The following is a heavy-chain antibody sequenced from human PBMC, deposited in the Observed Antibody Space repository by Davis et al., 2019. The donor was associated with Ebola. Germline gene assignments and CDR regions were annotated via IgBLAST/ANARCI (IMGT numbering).Heavy chain of an antibody. CDR3: ARELGYCTNGVCQNWFDP. J-gene: IGHJ5*02. V-gene: IGHV4-4*02. CDR1: GGSISSSNW. CDR2: IYHSGST. Sequence: PSETLSLTCAVSGGSISSSNWWSWVRQPPGKGLEWIGEIYHSGSTNYNPSLKSRVTISVDKSKNQFSLKLSSVTAADTAVYYCARELGYCTNGVCQNWFDPWGQGTLVTVSS. D-gene: IGHD2-8*01.